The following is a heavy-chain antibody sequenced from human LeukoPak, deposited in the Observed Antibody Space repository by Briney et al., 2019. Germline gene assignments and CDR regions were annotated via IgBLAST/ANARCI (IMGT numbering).Heavy chain of an antibody. Sequence: GGSLRLSCAASGFTFSSYAMSWVRQAPGEGLEWVSAISGSGGSTYYADSVKGRFTISRDNSKNTLYLQMNSLRAEDTAVYYCAKVHSSSWYGDYWGQGTLVTVSS. J-gene: IGHJ4*02. D-gene: IGHD6-13*01. CDR2: ISGSGGST. V-gene: IGHV3-23*01. CDR1: GFTFSSYA. CDR3: AKVHSSSWYGDY.